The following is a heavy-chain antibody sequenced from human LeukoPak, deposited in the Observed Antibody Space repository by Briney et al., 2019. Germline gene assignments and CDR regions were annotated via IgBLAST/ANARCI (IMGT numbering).Heavy chain of an antibody. V-gene: IGHV3-7*01. CDR1: GFTFSNYW. CDR2: IKQDGSEK. Sequence: GGSLRLSCAASGFTFSNYWMSWVRQAPGKGLEWVATIKQDGSEKYYVDSVKGRFTISTDNANNSLCLQMNSLSAEDTAVYYCARYDFWSGYSSNYYYYMDVWGKGTTVTVSS. CDR3: ARYDFWSGYSSNYYYYMDV. D-gene: IGHD3-3*01. J-gene: IGHJ6*03.